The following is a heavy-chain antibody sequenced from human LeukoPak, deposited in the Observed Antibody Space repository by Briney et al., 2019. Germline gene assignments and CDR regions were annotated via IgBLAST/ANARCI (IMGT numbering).Heavy chain of an antibody. Sequence: GGSLRLSCAASGFTFSSSGMHWVRQAPGKGLEWVAFISYDGSNRYYADSVKGRFTISRDNSKNTLYLQMNSLRAEDTAVYYCPKETRGTYSDYWGQGTLVTVPS. CDR2: ISYDGSNR. CDR1: GFTFSSSG. J-gene: IGHJ4*02. V-gene: IGHV3-30*02. CDR3: PKETRGTYSDY. D-gene: IGHD5-12*01.